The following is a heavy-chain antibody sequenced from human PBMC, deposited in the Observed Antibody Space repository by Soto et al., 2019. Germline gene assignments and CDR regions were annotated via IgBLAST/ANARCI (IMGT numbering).Heavy chain of an antibody. J-gene: IGHJ3*02. CDR2: LDPEDGEV. CDR1: GYTLPEVS. V-gene: IGHV1-24*01. CDR3: ATRLIAGRGAFDI. D-gene: IGHD6-13*01. Sequence: QVQLAQSGAEVKKPGASVKVSCKVSGYTLPEVSIHWVRRAPGKGLEWMGGLDPEDGEVIYAQKFQGRVAVTEDTSADTAYLELSSLTSEDTAVYYCATRLIAGRGAFDIWGQGTMVTVSS.